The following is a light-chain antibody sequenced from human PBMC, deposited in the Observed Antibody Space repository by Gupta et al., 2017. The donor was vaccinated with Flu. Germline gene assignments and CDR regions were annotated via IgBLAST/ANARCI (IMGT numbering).Light chain of an antibody. CDR3: QHEGSSPVT. J-gene: IGKJ4*01. Sequence: EIVLTQSPGTLSLSPGERATLSCRASQSVSSYYLAWYQRRPGQAPRLLIHDASRRATGIPDRFSGSGSETDFTLTISRLEPEDFAVYYCQHEGSSPVTFGRGTKLDI. CDR2: DAS. CDR1: QSVSSYY. V-gene: IGKV3-20*01.